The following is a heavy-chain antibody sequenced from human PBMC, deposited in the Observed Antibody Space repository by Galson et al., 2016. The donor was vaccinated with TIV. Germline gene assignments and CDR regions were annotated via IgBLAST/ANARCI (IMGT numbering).Heavy chain of an antibody. CDR1: GDSVSSNSA. Sequence: CAISGDSVSSNSAWNWIRQSPSRGLEWLGRTYYRSKWYNDYALSVKSRITINPDTSKNQFSLQLNSMTPEDTAVYYCARDRTLPGYYYNGMDVWDQGTTVTVSS. J-gene: IGHJ6*02. CDR2: TYYRSKWYN. CDR3: ARDRTLPGYYYNGMDV. D-gene: IGHD1/OR15-1a*01. V-gene: IGHV6-1*01.